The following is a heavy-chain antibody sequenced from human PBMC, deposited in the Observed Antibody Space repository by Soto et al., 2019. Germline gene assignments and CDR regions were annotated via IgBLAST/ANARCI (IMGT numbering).Heavy chain of an antibody. J-gene: IGHJ6*02. CDR3: ASGSGYGGNSRTIYYYYGFDV. CDR2: IIPIFGTA. Sequence: QVQLVQSGAEVKKPGSSVKVSCKASGGTFSSYAISWVRQAPGQGLEWMGGIIPIFGTANYAQKFQGRVTITADESTSTACMERSSLRSEDTAVYYCASGSGYGGNSRTIYYYYGFDVWGQGTTVTVSS. D-gene: IGHD2-21*02. V-gene: IGHV1-69*12. CDR1: GGTFSSYA.